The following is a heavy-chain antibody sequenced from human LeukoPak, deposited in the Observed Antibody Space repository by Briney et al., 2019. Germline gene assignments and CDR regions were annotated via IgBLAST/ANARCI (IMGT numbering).Heavy chain of an antibody. Sequence: GGSLRLSCAASGFTFSSYWMSWVRQAPGKGLEWDSAVSGSGGSTYYADSVKGRFTISRDNSKNTLYLQMNSLRAEDTAVYYCAKNQDRTGFAQEGSGYWGQGTLVTVSS. CDR2: VSGSGGST. J-gene: IGHJ4*02. CDR3: AKNQDRTGFAQEGSGY. D-gene: IGHD3-10*01. CDR1: GFTFSSYW. V-gene: IGHV3-23*01.